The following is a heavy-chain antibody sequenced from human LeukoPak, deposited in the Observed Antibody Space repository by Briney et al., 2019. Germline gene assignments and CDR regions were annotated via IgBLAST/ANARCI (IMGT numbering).Heavy chain of an antibody. CDR2: INSDGSST. V-gene: IGHV3-74*01. J-gene: IGHJ4*02. CDR3: ARAYYYDSSGYYGPDY. Sequence: GGSLRLSCRASGFTFSTYWMHWVRQAPGKGLVWVSRINSDGSSTSYADSVKGRFTISRDNAKNTVYLQMNSLRAEDTAVYYCARAYYYDSSGYYGPDYWGQGTLVTVSS. D-gene: IGHD3-22*01. CDR1: GFTFSTYW.